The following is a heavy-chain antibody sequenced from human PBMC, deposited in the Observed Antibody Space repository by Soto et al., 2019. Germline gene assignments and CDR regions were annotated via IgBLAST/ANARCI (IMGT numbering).Heavy chain of an antibody. Sequence: ASVKVSCKASGFTFTSSAVQWVRQARGQRLEWIGWTVVGSGNTNYAQKFQERVTITRDMSTSTAYMELSSLRSEDTAVYYCAADPYYYDSSGVYYYYGIDVWGQGTTVTASS. CDR3: AADPYYYDSSGVYYYYGIDV. CDR1: GFTFTSSA. CDR2: TVVGSGNT. J-gene: IGHJ6*02. D-gene: IGHD3-22*01. V-gene: IGHV1-58*01.